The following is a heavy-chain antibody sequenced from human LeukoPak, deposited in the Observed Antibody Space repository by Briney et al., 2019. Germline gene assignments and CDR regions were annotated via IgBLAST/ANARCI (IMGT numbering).Heavy chain of an antibody. CDR2: FYSGGTT. V-gene: IGHV3-53*04. Sequence: GGSLRLSCAASGFTVSTNCMTWVRQAPGKGLEWVSTFYSGGTTYYADSVMGRFTISRHNSRNTLYLQMNSLRAEETAVYYCARVDTVMAYYFDLWGQGTLVTVSS. CDR1: GFTVSTNC. J-gene: IGHJ4*02. CDR3: ARVDTVMAYYFDL. D-gene: IGHD5-18*01.